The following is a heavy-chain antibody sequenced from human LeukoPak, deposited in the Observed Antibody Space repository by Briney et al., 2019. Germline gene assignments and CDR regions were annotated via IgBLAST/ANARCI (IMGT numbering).Heavy chain of an antibody. CDR2: FDPEDGET. J-gene: IGHJ4*02. V-gene: IGHV1-24*01. Sequence: ASVKVSCKVSGYTLTELSMHWVRQAPGKGLEWMGDFDPEDGETIYAQKFQGRVTMTEDTSTDTAYMELSRLRSDDTAVYYCRIAAAGRDFDYWGQGTLVTVSS. D-gene: IGHD6-13*01. CDR3: RIAAAGRDFDY. CDR1: GYTLTELS.